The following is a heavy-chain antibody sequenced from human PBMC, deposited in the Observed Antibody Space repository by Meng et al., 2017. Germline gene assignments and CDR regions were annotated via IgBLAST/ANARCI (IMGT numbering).Heavy chain of an antibody. CDR3: ARVSSGWYRLIDY. CDR1: GGSISSGSYY. D-gene: IGHD6-19*01. Sequence: SETLSLTCTVSGGSISSGSYYWSWIRQPAGKGLEWIGRIYTSGSTNYNPSLKSRVTISVGTSKNQFSLKLSSVTAADTAVYYCARVSSGWYRLIDYWGQGTLVTVSS. CDR2: IYTSGST. J-gene: IGHJ4*02. V-gene: IGHV4-61*02.